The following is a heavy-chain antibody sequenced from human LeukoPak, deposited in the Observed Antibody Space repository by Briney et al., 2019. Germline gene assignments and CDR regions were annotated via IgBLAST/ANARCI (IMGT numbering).Heavy chain of an antibody. V-gene: IGHV4-34*01. J-gene: IGHJ4*02. Sequence: SETLSLTCTVYGGSFDDYYCSWIRQPPGKGLEWIGEIHPSGIFYYNSSLVSRVTISIDTSKSQFSLRLTSVTAADTAFYYCARGRDRSKAGDHWGQGSPVTVSS. CDR1: GGSFDDYY. CDR3: ARGRDRSKAGDH. CDR2: IHPSGIF.